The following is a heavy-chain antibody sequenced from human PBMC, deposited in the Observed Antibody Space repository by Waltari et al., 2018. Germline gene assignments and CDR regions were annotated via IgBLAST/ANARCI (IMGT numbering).Heavy chain of an antibody. Sequence: EVQLVESGGGLVQPGGSLRLSCVASGFTFSSYWMTWVRQAPGKGLAWVANIKLDGSEKYYVDSVKGRFTISRDNAKNSLYLQMDSLRAEDTAVYYCARANFDYWGQGTLVTVSS. J-gene: IGHJ4*02. D-gene: IGHD2-8*01. V-gene: IGHV3-7*04. CDR2: IKLDGSEK. CDR3: ARANFDY. CDR1: GFTFSSYW.